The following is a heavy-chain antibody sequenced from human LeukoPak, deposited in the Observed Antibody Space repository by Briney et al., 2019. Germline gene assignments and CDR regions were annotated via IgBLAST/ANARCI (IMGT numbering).Heavy chain of an antibody. Sequence: SETLSLTRAVYGGSFSGYYWSWIRQPPGKGLEWIGEINHSGSTNYNPSLKSRVTISVDTSKNQFSLKLSSVTAADTAVYYCARDYYDSSGYYGPDYWGQGTLVTVSS. CDR3: ARDYYDSSGYYGPDY. V-gene: IGHV4-34*01. J-gene: IGHJ4*02. CDR2: INHSGST. CDR1: GGSFSGYY. D-gene: IGHD3-22*01.